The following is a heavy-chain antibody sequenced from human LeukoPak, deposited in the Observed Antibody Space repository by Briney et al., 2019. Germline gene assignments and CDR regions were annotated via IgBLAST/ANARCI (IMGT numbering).Heavy chain of an antibody. CDR1: GFTFSNAW. D-gene: IGHD2-15*01. J-gene: IGHJ6*03. V-gene: IGHV3-15*01. CDR2: IKSKTDGGTT. CDR3: TTEDNYYYYYMDV. Sequence: GGSLRLSCAASGFTFSNAWMSWVRQAPGKGLEWVGRIKSKTDGGTTDYAAPVKGRFTISRDDSKNTLYLQMNSLKTEDTAVYYCTTEDNYYYYYMDVWGKGTTVTVSS.